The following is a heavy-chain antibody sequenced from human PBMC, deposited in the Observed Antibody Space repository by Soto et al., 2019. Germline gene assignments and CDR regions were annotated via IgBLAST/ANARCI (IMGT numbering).Heavy chain of an antibody. J-gene: IGHJ4*02. CDR2: MNPNSGNT. Sequence: ASVKVSCKASGYTFTSCDINWVRQATGQGLEWMGWMNPNSGNTGYAQKFQGRVTMTRNTSISTAYMELSSLRSEDTAVYYCARGFIVVVPAATSFDYWGQGTLVTVSS. CDR3: ARGFIVVVPAATSFDY. V-gene: IGHV1-8*01. CDR1: GYTFTSCD. D-gene: IGHD2-2*01.